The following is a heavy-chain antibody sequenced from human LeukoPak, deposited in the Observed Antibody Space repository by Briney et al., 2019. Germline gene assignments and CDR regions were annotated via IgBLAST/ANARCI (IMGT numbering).Heavy chain of an antibody. D-gene: IGHD2-2*01. CDR1: GYTFTSYG. CDR2: ISAYNGNT. J-gene: IGHJ6*02. Sequence: GASVKVSCKASGYTFTSYGISWVRQAPGQGLEWMGWISAYNGNTNYAQKLQGRVTMTTDTSTSTAYMELRSLRSDDTAVYYCARVGYCSSTSCYYYYGMDVWGQGTTVTVSS. V-gene: IGHV1-18*01. CDR3: ARVGYCSSTSCYYYYGMDV.